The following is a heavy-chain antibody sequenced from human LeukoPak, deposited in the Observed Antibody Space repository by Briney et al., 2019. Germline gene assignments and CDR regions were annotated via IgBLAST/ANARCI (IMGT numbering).Heavy chain of an antibody. CDR1: GGSISSSSYY. D-gene: IGHD5-24*01. V-gene: IGHV4-39*01. J-gene: IGHJ4*02. CDR3: ARLGTRDGYTLPHDY. CDR2: IYYSGST. Sequence: PSETLSLTCTVSGGSISSSSYYWGWIRQPPETGLEWVGSIYYSGSTYYNPSLKNRVTISVDTSKNQFSLKLSSVTAADTAVYYCARLGTRDGYTLPHDYWGQGTLVTVSS.